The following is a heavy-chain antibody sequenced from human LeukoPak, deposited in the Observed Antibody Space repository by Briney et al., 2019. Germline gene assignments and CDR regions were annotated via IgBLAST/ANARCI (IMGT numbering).Heavy chain of an antibody. CDR1: GGSISSGDYY. Sequence: PSQTLSLTCTVSGGSISSGDYYWSWIRQPPGKGLEWIGYIYYSGSTYHNPSLQSRVIISVDTSKNQFSPELTSVTAADTAVYYCARALYSMTTVTTEYWFDYWGQGTLVTVSS. CDR3: ARALYSMTTVTTEYWFDY. V-gene: IGHV4-30-4*01. J-gene: IGHJ4*02. D-gene: IGHD4-17*01. CDR2: IYYSGST.